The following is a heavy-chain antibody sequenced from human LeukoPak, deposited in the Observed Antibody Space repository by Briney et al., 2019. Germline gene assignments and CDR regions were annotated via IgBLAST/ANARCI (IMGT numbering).Heavy chain of an antibody. CDR2: IRSKANSYAT. CDR1: GFTFSGSA. Sequence: GGSLRLSCAASGFTFSGSAMHWVRQASGKGLEWVGRIRSKANSYATAYAASVKGRFTISRDDSKNTAYLQMNSLKTEDTAVYYCTRAGDDYVWEDFDYWGQGTLVTVSS. CDR3: TRAGDDYVWEDFDY. J-gene: IGHJ4*02. V-gene: IGHV3-73*01. D-gene: IGHD3-16*01.